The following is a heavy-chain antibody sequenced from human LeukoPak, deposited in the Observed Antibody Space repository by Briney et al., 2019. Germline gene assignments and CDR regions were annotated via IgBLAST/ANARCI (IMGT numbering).Heavy chain of an antibody. D-gene: IGHD3-3*01. CDR1: RLTLITYG. J-gene: IGHJ4*02. CDR3: AKVGFSEMEWLLYSDH. CDR2: IGGSDGNT. V-gene: IGHV3-23*01. Sequence: GGSLRLSCVASRLTLITYGMSWVRPAPAKGLECVSAIGGSDGNTYYEESVKGRFTISRDNSKNPLYLQMKSLSAEDTAVYYCAKVGFSEMEWLLYSDHWGQGTLVTVSS.